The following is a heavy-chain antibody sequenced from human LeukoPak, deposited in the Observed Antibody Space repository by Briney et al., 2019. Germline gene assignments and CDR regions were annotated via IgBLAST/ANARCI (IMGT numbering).Heavy chain of an antibody. CDR2: INHSGST. J-gene: IGHJ4*02. Sequence: SETLSLTCAVYGGSFSGYYWNWIRQPPGKGLEWIGEINHSGSTNYNPSLKSRVTISVDTSKNQFSLKLSSVTAADTAVYYCARRGSYRPFLLYFDYWGQGTLVTVSS. CDR3: ARRGSYRPFLLYFDY. D-gene: IGHD1-26*01. V-gene: IGHV4-34*01. CDR1: GGSFSGYY.